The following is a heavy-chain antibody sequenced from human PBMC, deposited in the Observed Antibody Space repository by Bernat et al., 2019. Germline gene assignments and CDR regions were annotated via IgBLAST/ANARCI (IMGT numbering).Heavy chain of an antibody. CDR2: IKQDGSEK. V-gene: IGHV3-7*03. D-gene: IGHD2-2*01. CDR1: GFTFRGYW. Sequence: EVQLVESGGGLVQPGGSLRLSCAASGFTFRGYWMTWVRQAPGKGLEWVANIKQDGSEKYYVESVKGRFTISRDNAKNSLDLQMNSLRAEDTAVYYCARVRSTSRNFDYWGQGTLVTVSS. CDR3: ARVRSTSRNFDY. J-gene: IGHJ4*02.